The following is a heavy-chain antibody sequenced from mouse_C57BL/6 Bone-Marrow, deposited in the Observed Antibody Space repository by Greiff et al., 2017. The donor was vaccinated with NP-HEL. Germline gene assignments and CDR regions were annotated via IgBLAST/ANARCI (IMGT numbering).Heavy chain of an antibody. D-gene: IGHD2-1*01. Sequence: EVQLQQSGAELVRPGASVKLSCTASGFNIKDDYMHWVKQRPEQGLEWIGWIDPENGDTEYASKFQGKATITADTSSNTAYLQLSSLTSEDTAVYYCTSYGNPYYAKDYWGQGTSVTVSS. CDR2: IDPENGDT. V-gene: IGHV14-4*01. CDR3: TSYGNPYYAKDY. CDR1: GFNIKDDY. J-gene: IGHJ4*01.